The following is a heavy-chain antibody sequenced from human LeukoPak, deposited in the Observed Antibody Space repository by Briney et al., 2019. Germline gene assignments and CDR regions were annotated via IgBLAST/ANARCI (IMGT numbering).Heavy chain of an antibody. V-gene: IGHV3-48*03. CDR2: ISSSGSTI. J-gene: IGHJ6*03. CDR1: EFTFSSYE. D-gene: IGHD6-13*01. CDR3: ARVGDSSSWHAAVVYYYYYMDV. Sequence: GGSLRLSCAASEFTFSSYEMYWVRQAPGKGLEWVSYISSSGSTIYYADSVKGRFTISRDNAKNSLYLQMNSLRAEDTALYYCARVGDSSSWHAAVVYYYYYMDVWGKGTTVTVSS.